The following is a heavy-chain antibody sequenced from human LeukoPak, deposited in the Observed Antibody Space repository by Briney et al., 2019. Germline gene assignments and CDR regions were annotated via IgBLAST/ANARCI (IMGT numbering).Heavy chain of an antibody. J-gene: IGHJ4*02. CDR1: GYSISSGYY. V-gene: IGHV4-38-2*02. CDR3: ALTYYYDSSGYYYRD. CDR2: IYHSGGT. Sequence: PSETLSLTCTVSGYSISSGYYWGWIRQPPGKGLEWIGSIYHSGGTYYNPSLKSRVTISVDTSKNQFSLKLSSVTAADTAVYYCALTYYYDSSGYYYRDWGQGTLVTVSS. D-gene: IGHD3-22*01.